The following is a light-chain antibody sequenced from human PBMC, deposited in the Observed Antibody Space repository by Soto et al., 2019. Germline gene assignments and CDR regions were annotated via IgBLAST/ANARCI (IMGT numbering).Light chain of an antibody. CDR1: SSDVGGYNY. V-gene: IGLV2-14*01. Sequence: QSVLTQPASVSGSPGQSITISCTGTSSDVGGYNYVSWYQQHPGKAPKLMIYEVSNRPSGVSNRFSGPKSGNTASLTISGLQAEDEADYYCSSYTSSSTPDFGTGTKVTVL. CDR2: EVS. J-gene: IGLJ1*01. CDR3: SSYTSSSTPD.